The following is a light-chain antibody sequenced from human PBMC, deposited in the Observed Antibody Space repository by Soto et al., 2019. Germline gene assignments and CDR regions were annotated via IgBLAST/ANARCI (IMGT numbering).Light chain of an antibody. V-gene: IGLV4-69*01. CDR2: LDSDGSH. Sequence: QTVVTQSPSASASLGASVKLTCTLSSGHSSYAIAWHQQQPEKGPRYLMKLDSDGSHTKGDAIPDRFSGSSSGAEHYLTISSLQSEDEADYYCQTWGTGIHVVFGGGTKVTVL. CDR3: QTWGTGIHVV. J-gene: IGLJ2*01. CDR1: SGHSSYA.